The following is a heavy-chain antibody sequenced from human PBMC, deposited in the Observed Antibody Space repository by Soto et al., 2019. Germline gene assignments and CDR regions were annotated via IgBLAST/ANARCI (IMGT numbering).Heavy chain of an antibody. CDR3: ARVASASPVLMVYATGFDY. CDR1: GYTFTSYD. D-gene: IGHD2-8*01. CDR2: MNPNSGNT. V-gene: IGHV1-8*01. Sequence: ASVKVSCKASGYTFTSYDINWVRQATGQGLEWMGWMNPNSGNTGYAQKFQGRVTMTRNTSISTAYMELSSLRSEDTAVYYCARVASASPVLMVYATGFDYWGQGTLVTVSS. J-gene: IGHJ4*02.